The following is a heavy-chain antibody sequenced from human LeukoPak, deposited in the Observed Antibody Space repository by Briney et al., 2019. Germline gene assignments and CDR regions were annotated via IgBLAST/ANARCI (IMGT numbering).Heavy chain of an antibody. Sequence: ASETLSLTCGVYGGSLSGYYWSWIRQSPGKGLEWIGEINHSGGTYYSPSLKSRVTISADTSKKQFSLKLRSVTAADTAVYYCARKGGGQLVNTRRWFDPWGQGTLVTVSS. CDR3: ARKGGGQLVNTRRWFDP. CDR1: GGSLSGYY. V-gene: IGHV4-34*01. J-gene: IGHJ5*02. D-gene: IGHD6-13*01. CDR2: INHSGGT.